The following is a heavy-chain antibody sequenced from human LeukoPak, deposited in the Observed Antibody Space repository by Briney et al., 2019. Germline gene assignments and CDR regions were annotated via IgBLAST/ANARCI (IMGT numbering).Heavy chain of an antibody. D-gene: IGHD6-6*01. CDR1: GGSISSSNW. CDR2: IYHSGST. J-gene: IGHJ6*02. Sequence: PSETLSLTCAVSGGSISSSNWWSWVRQPPGKGLEWIGEIYHSGSTNYNPSLKSRVTISVDKSKNQFSLKLSSVTAADTAVYYCARVGLSSSGTHYYGMDVWGQGTTVTVSS. V-gene: IGHV4-4*02. CDR3: ARVGLSSSGTHYYGMDV.